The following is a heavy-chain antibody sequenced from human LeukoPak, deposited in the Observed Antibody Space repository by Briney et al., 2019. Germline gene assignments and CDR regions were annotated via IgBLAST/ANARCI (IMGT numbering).Heavy chain of an antibody. J-gene: IGHJ4*02. CDR3: ARASPGYYFDY. Sequence: PSETLSLTCTVSGASISTNYWSWIRQPPGKGLEWIGYIYYSGSTNYNPSLKSRVTISVDTSKNQFSLKLSSVTAADTAVYYCARASPGYYFDYWGQGTLVTVSS. V-gene: IGHV4-59*01. CDR1: GASISTNY. CDR2: IYYSGST.